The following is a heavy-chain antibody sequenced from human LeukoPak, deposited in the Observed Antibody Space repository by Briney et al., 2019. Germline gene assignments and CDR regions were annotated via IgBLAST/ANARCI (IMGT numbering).Heavy chain of an antibody. CDR1: GGSISSSNW. J-gene: IGHJ6*02. CDR2: IYHSGST. CDR3: ARDGGRRYNWNDENYYYGMDV. D-gene: IGHD1-1*01. Sequence: SGTLSLTCAVSGGSISSSNWWSWVRQPPGKGLEWIGEIYHSGSTNYNPSLKSRVTISVDTSKNQFSLKLSSVTAADTAVYYCARDGGRRYNWNDENYYYGMDVWGQGTTVTVSS. V-gene: IGHV4-4*02.